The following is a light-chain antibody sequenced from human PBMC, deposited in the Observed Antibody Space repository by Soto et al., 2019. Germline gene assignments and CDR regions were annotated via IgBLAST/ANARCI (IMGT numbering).Light chain of an antibody. Sequence: EIVMTQSPVTLSVSPGEGATLSCRASESINSHLAWYQQKPGQAPRLLIYGASTRASGIPARFSGSGSGTAFTITIRSLPSVPFAVYCCYQYKHCGGTSGHGTRVAIK. CDR1: ESINSH. CDR2: GAS. CDR3: YQYKHCGGT. J-gene: IGKJ1*01. V-gene: IGKV3D-15*01.